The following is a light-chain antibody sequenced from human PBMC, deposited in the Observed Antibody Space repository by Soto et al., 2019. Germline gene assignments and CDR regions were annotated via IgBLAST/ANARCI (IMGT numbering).Light chain of an antibody. Sequence: QSALPQPASVSGSPGQSITISCTGTSSDIGYYNYVSWYQHHPGKDPILIIYEVSNRPSGVSNRFSGSKSGNTASLTISGLQAEDEADYYCTSYTLTSPLHVFGTGTKLTVL. V-gene: IGLV2-14*01. J-gene: IGLJ1*01. CDR3: TSYTLTSPLHV. CDR1: SSDIGYYNY. CDR2: EVS.